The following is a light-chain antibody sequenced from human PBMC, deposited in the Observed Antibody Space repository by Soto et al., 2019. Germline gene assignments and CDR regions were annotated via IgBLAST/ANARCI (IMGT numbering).Light chain of an antibody. Sequence: IQMTQSPSTLSGSVGDRVTITCPASQTISSWLAWYQQKPGKAPKLLIYKASTLKSGVPSRFSGSGSGTEFTLTISSLQTDDFATYYCKHYNSYSEAFGQGTKVDIK. J-gene: IGKJ1*01. CDR1: QTISSW. V-gene: IGKV1-5*03. CDR2: KAS. CDR3: KHYNSYSEA.